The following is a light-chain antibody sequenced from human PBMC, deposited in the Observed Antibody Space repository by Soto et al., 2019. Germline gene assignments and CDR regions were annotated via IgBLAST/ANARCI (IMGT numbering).Light chain of an antibody. V-gene: IGKV4-1*01. CDR2: WAS. J-gene: IGKJ2*01. CDR1: QSVLYSSNNKNY. CDR3: QQYYSTPDT. Sequence: DIVMTQSPDSLAVSLGERATINCKSSQSVLYSSNNKNYLAWYQQKPGQPPKLLIYWASTRESGVPDRFSGSGYGTDFTLTISSLQAEDVAVYYCQQYYSTPDTFGQGNKLEIK.